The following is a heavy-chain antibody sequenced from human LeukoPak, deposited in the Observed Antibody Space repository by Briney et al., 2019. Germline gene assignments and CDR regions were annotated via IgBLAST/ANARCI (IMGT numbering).Heavy chain of an antibody. CDR2: IWYDGSNK. V-gene: IGHV3-33*08. CDR1: RFTFSSYW. CDR3: ARDLEVDIVATIRGGFDY. D-gene: IGHD5-12*01. J-gene: IGHJ4*02. Sequence: PGGSLRLSCAASRFTFSSYWMNWVRQAPGKGLEWVAVIWYDGSNKYYADSVKGRFTISRDNSKNTLYPQMNSLRAEDTAAYYCARDLEVDIVATIRGGFDYWGQGTLVTVSS.